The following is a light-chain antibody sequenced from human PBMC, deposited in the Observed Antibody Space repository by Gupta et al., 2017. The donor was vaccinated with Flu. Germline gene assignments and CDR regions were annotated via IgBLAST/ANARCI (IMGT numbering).Light chain of an antibody. CDR3: QQYNNWPPGT. Sequence: ERATLSCRASQSVSSDLAWYHQKPGQAPRLLIHGASTRATGIPARFSGSGSGTEFTLTISSLQSEDFAVYYCQQYNNWPPGTFGGGTRVEIK. CDR2: GAS. CDR1: QSVSSD. J-gene: IGKJ4*01. V-gene: IGKV3-15*01.